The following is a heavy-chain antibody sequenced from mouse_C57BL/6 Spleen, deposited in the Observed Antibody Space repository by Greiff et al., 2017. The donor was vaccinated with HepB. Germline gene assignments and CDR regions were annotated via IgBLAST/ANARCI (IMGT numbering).Heavy chain of an antibody. CDR1: GYTFTDYY. CDR3: ARSNYVKDY. CDR2: INPYNGGT. J-gene: IGHJ4*01. D-gene: IGHD2-5*01. Sequence: EVQLVESGPVLVKPGASVKMSCKASGYTFTDYYMNWVKQSHGKSLEWIGVINPYNGGTSYNQKFKGKATLTVDKSSSTAYMELNSLTSEDSAVYYCARSNYVKDYWGQGTSVTVSS. V-gene: IGHV1-19*01.